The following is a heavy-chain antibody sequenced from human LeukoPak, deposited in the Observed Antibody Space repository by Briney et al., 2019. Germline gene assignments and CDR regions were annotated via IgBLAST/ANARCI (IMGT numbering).Heavy chain of an antibody. Sequence: RSGGSLRLSCAASGFTFSNYGMSWVRQAPGKGLEWVSAISGSGVTTYYAGSVKGRFTIPRDNSKHTLYLQMNSLRAEDTAVYYCSKWKAIVLVPAARSPIDYWGQGTLVTVSS. D-gene: IGHD2-2*01. CDR2: ISGSGVTT. J-gene: IGHJ4*02. CDR1: GFTFSNYG. V-gene: IGHV3-23*01. CDR3: SKWKAIVLVPAARSPIDY.